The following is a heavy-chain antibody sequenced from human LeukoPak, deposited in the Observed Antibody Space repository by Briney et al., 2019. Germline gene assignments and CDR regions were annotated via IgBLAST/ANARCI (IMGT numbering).Heavy chain of an antibody. V-gene: IGHV5-51*01. D-gene: IGHD1-26*01. CDR2: IYPGDSAI. CDR1: RYIFSNYW. CDR3: ARGGLVSGSYPNWFDP. J-gene: IGHJ5*02. Sequence: GESLKISCKCSRYIFSNYWICCVRQMPRQGLEWMGIIYPGDSAIRYRPSFQGQVTISADKSISPAYLQWSSLRASDTAMYYCARGGLVSGSYPNWFDPWGQGTLVTAS.